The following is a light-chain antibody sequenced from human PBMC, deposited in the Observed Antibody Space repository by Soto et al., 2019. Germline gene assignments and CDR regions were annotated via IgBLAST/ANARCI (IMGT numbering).Light chain of an antibody. J-gene: IGKJ5*01. CDR3: QQLHDYPIT. Sequence: IQVPHNPSSDSARVGDRVTITWLASQSVGNFLNWYQQKPGMPPKYLIYAASNLKSGVPSRFSGSGSGTDFTLTISSLQPEDFATYYCQQLHDYPITFSQAAGLEIK. V-gene: IGKV1-39*01. CDR2: AAS. CDR1: QSVGNF.